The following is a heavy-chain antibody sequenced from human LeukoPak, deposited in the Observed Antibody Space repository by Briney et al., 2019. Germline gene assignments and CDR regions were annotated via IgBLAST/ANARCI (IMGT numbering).Heavy chain of an antibody. D-gene: IGHD1-26*01. CDR3: ARVSRSGSYFGAFEI. CDR1: GGFISSSNW. CDR2: IYHSGST. Sequence: SETLSLTCAVSGGFISSSNWWSWARQPPGKGLEWIGEIYHSGSTNFNSSLKSRVTISLDKSKNQFSLNLSSVTAADTAVYYCARVSRSGSYFGAFEIWGQGTMVTVSS. J-gene: IGHJ3*02. V-gene: IGHV4-4*02.